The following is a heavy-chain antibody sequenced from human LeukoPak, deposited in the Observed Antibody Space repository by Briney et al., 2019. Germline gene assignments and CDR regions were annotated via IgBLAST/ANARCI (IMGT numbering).Heavy chain of an antibody. CDR3: ARATWNGYMFDY. CDR2: IYYSGST. Sequence: SETLSLTCTVSGGSISSYYWSWIRQPPGKGLEWIGYIYYSGSTNYNPSLKSRVTISVDTSKNQFSLKLNSLTAADTAVYYCARATWNGYMFDYWGQGSLVTVTS. D-gene: IGHD5-24*01. CDR1: GGSISSYY. J-gene: IGHJ4*02. V-gene: IGHV4-59*01.